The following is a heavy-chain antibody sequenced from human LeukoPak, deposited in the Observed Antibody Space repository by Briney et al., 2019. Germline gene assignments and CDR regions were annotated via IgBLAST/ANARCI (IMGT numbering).Heavy chain of an antibody. J-gene: IGHJ4*02. D-gene: IGHD6-13*01. V-gene: IGHV3-30-3*01. Sequence: SCKASGFTFSSYAMHWVRQAPGKGLEWVAVISYDGSNKYYADSVKGRFTISRDNSKNTLYLQMNSLRAEDTAVYYCARDPSPYSSSWYWYYWGQGTLVTVSS. CDR2: ISYDGSNK. CDR1: GFTFSSYA. CDR3: ARDPSPYSSSWYWYY.